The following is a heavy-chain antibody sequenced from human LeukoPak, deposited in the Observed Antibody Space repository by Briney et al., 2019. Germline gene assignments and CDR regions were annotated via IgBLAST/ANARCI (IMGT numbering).Heavy chain of an antibody. CDR1: GFTFSAYN. CDR3: VRDGYCTSTSCYYFEH. CDR2: IWSDGSNR. V-gene: IGHV3-33*08. J-gene: IGHJ4*02. Sequence: GGSLRLSCAASGFTFSAYNMHWVRQAPGKGLEWVALIWSDGSNRNYADSVKGRFTISRDNSKNTLYLQMNSLRAEDTAIYYCVRDGYCTSTSCYYFEHWGQGTLVTVSS. D-gene: IGHD2-2*01.